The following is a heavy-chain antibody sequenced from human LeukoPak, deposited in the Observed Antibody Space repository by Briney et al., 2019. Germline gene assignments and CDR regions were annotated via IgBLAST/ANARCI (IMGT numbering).Heavy chain of an antibody. J-gene: IGHJ4*02. CDR1: GYTFTSYG. D-gene: IGHD2-15*01. CDR2: ISAYNGNT. V-gene: IGHV1-18*01. Sequence: ASVKVSCKASGYTFTSYGISWVRQAPGQGLEWMGWISAYNGNTNYAQKLQGRVTMTTDTSTSTAYMELRSLRSDDTAVYYCARGFCSGGSCYYFDYWGQGTLVTVSS. CDR3: ARGFCSGGSCYYFDY.